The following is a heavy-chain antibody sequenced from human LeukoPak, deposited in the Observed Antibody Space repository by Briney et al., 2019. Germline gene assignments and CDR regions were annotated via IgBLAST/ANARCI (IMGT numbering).Heavy chain of an antibody. CDR3: AKDRLWFGEKHLDY. J-gene: IGHJ4*02. D-gene: IGHD3-10*01. CDR2: ISTDGNYK. V-gene: IGHV3-30*04. Sequence: GGSLRLSCAASGFTFSSYAMHWVRQAPGKGLEWVAVISTDGNYKHSADSVKGRFNISRDNSKNALYLQMNSLRVEDTAVYYCAKDRLWFGEKHLDYWGQGTPVTVSS. CDR1: GFTFSSYA.